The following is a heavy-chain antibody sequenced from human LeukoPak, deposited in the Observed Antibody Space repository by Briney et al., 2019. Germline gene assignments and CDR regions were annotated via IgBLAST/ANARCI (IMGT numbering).Heavy chain of an antibody. CDR1: GGSFSGYY. Sequence: SETLSLTCAVYGGSFSGYYWSWIRQPPGKGLEWIGEINHSGSTNYNPSLKSRVTISVDTSKNQFSLKLSSVIAADTAVYYCAREAPRYCSSTSCYVVDYWGQGTLVTVSS. V-gene: IGHV4-34*01. CDR2: INHSGST. J-gene: IGHJ4*02. D-gene: IGHD2-2*01. CDR3: AREAPRYCSSTSCYVVDY.